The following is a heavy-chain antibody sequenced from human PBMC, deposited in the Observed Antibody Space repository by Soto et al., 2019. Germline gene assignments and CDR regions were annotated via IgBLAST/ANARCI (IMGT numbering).Heavy chain of an antibody. CDR3: ARSGQPRSYYYYYYGMDV. Sequence: ASVKVACKASGYTSTSYGISWVRQAPGQGLEWMGWISVYNGNTNYAQKLQGRVNMTTGTSTSTAYMELRSLRSDDTAVYYCARSGQPRSYYYYYYGMDVWAQGTTVTVSS. D-gene: IGHD3-10*01. V-gene: IGHV1-18*01. CDR1: GYTSTSYG. J-gene: IGHJ6*02. CDR2: ISVYNGNT.